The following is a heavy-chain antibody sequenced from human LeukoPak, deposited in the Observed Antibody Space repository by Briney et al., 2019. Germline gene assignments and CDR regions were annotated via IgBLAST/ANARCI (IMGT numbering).Heavy chain of an antibody. CDR1: GASIRSSTYY. Sequence: PSETLSLTCTVSGASIRSSTYYWGWDRQPPGKGLEYVGSVYYSGTASYNPSLKSRLTISVDTSKNQFSLKLSSVTATDTAMYYCVRHFYYFDTSGYSNFDSWGQGSLVTVSS. D-gene: IGHD3-22*01. CDR2: VYYSGTA. CDR3: VRHFYYFDTSGYSNFDS. J-gene: IGHJ4*02. V-gene: IGHV4-39*01.